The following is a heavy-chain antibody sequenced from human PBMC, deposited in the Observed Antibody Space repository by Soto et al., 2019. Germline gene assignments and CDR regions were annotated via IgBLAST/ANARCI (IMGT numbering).Heavy chain of an antibody. D-gene: IGHD6-19*01. CDR1: GVTFSSYS. J-gene: IGHJ4*02. V-gene: IGHV3-21*01. Sequence: PGGSLRLSCAASGVTFSSYSMNWVRQAPGKGLEWVSSISSSSSYIYYADSVKGRFTISRDNAKNSLYLQMNSLRAEDTAVYYCARPSIAVAGKPFDYWGQGTLVTVSS. CDR2: ISSSSSYI. CDR3: ARPSIAVAGKPFDY.